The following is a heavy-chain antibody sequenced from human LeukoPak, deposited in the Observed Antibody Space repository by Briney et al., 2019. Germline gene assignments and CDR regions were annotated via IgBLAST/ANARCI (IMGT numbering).Heavy chain of an antibody. V-gene: IGHV4-34*01. Sequence: SETLSLTCAVYGGSFSGYYWSWIRQPPGKGLEWIGEINHSGSTNYNPSLKSRVTISVDTSKNQFPLKLSSVTAADTAVYYCARGRVNGYQKAGYYFDYWGQGTLVTVTS. D-gene: IGHD5-18*01. CDR3: ARGRVNGYQKAGYYFDY. J-gene: IGHJ4*02. CDR2: INHSGST. CDR1: GGSFSGYY.